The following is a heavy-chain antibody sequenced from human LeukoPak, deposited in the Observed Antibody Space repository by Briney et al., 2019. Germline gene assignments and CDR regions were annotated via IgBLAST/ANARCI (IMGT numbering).Heavy chain of an antibody. V-gene: IGHV1-69*02. CDR2: IIPILGIA. Sequence: SVKVSCKASGGTFSSYTISWVRQAPGQGLEWMGRIIPILGIANYAQKFQGRVTITADKSTSTDYMELSSLRSEDTAVYYCATTDTATQTDYYGMDVWGQGTTVTVSS. J-gene: IGHJ6*02. D-gene: IGHD5-18*01. CDR3: ATTDTATQTDYYGMDV. CDR1: GGTFSSYT.